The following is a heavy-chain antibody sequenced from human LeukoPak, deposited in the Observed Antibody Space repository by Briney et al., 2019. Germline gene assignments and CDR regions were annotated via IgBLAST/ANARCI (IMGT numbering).Heavy chain of an antibody. CDR1: GFTFSSFG. V-gene: IGHV3-30*04. D-gene: IGHD3-10*01. Sequence: GRSLRLSCAASGFTFSSFGLHWVRQAPRRGLEWVALISPDGSYAYYADSVKGRFTISRDNSENTFYLQLTNVRSEDAAVYFCARDHGAFDYWGQGTLVTVSS. J-gene: IGHJ4*02. CDR3: ARDHGAFDY. CDR2: ISPDGSYA.